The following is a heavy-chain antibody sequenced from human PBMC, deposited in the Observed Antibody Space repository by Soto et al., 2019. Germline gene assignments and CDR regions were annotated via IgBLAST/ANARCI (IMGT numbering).Heavy chain of an antibody. CDR3: ARPSTQTRFWNWFDP. CDR1: GSPLSSYT. V-gene: IGHV3-21*02. J-gene: IGHJ5*02. CDR2: ISESRTSI. Sequence: EVRLVESGGGLLKPGKSLGLSCEASGSPLSSYTLPWFGQAPGKGLGWVASISESRTSIYYADSVKGRFTISRDSAENSLFLQMTSLTAADTAVYYCARPSTQTRFWNWFDPWGQGTLVTVSS.